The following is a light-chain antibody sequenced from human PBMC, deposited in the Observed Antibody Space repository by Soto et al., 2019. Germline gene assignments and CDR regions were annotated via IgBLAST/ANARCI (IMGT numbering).Light chain of an antibody. J-gene: IGKJ2*01. Sequence: DIQMTQSPSTLPASVGDRVTITCRASQSISSWLAWYQQKPGKAPKLLIYDASSLESGVPSRFSGSGSGTEFTLTISSLPPDDFATYYCQQYNSLMYTFGQGTKLEIK. CDR3: QQYNSLMYT. CDR2: DAS. CDR1: QSISSW. V-gene: IGKV1-5*01.